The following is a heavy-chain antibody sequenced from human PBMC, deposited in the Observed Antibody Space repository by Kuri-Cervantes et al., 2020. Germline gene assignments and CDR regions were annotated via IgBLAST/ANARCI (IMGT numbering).Heavy chain of an antibody. J-gene: IGHJ6*02. V-gene: IGHV3-23*03. CDR2: IYSGGTI. CDR3: ARKGGVNAQYGMDV. D-gene: IGHD3-16*01. CDR1: GFTFSSYA. Sequence: GGSLRLSCAASGFTFSSYAMSWVRQAPGKGLEWVSVIYSGGTIYYVDSVKGRFTISRDNSKNTLYLQMNSLRAEDTAVYYCARKGGVNAQYGMDVWGQGTTVTVSS.